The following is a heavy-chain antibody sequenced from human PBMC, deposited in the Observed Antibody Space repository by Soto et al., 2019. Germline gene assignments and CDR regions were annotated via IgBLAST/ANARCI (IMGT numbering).Heavy chain of an antibody. V-gene: IGHV4-39*01. J-gene: IGHJ4*02. CDR3: ARRSTVTYDY. Sequence: SETLSLTCTVSGGSLTSNSYYWGWIRQPPGKGLEWIGSFYYSQSTYFNPSLKNRVTISVETSKNQYSLKLSAVTAADTAVYYCARRSTVTYDYWGQGILVTVSS. D-gene: IGHD4-17*01. CDR2: FYYSQST. CDR1: GGSLTSNSYY.